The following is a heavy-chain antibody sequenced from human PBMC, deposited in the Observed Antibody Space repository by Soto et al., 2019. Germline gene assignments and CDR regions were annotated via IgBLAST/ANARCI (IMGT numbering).Heavy chain of an antibody. J-gene: IGHJ6*02. Sequence: SVKVSCKASGGTFSSYTISWVRQAPGQGHEWMGRIIPILGIANYAQKFQGRVTITADKSTSTAYMELNSLRAEDTAVYYCARLVPQPFGVVTYYYYGMDVWGQGTTVTVSS. CDR1: GGTFSSYT. CDR2: IIPILGIA. V-gene: IGHV1-69*02. CDR3: ARLVPQPFGVVTYYYYGMDV. D-gene: IGHD3-3*01.